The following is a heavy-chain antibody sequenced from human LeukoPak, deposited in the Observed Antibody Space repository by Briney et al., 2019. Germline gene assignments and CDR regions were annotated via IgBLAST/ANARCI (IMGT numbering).Heavy chain of an antibody. D-gene: IGHD1-26*01. Sequence: GGSLRLSSTTSGFTFSTYAMNWVRQAPGKGLEWISAISGSGENTYYADSVKGRFTISRDNSKNTLYLQMNSLRAEDTAVYYCAKGSGTFQNWGQGTLVTVSS. CDR3: AKGSGTFQN. J-gene: IGHJ1*01. V-gene: IGHV3-23*01. CDR1: GFTFSTYA. CDR2: ISGSGENT.